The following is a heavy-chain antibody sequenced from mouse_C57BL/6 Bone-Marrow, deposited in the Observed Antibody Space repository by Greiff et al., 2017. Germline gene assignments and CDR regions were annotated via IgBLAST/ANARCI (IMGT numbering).Heavy chain of an antibody. CDR1: GYTFTGYW. J-gene: IGHJ4*01. Sequence: VQLQQSGAELMKPGASVKLSCKATGYTFTGYWIEWVKQRPGHGLEWIGEILPGSGSTNYNEKFKGKATFTADTSSNTAYMQLSSLTTEDSAIDYWAREGTTTALGLYYCAMDYWGQGTSVTVSS. CDR2: ILPGSGST. CDR3: AREGTTTALGLYYCAMDY. V-gene: IGHV1-9*01. D-gene: IGHD6-1*01.